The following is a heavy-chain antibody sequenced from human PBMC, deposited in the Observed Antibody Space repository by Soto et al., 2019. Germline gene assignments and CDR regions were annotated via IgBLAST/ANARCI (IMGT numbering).Heavy chain of an antibody. D-gene: IGHD5-18*01. J-gene: IGHJ4*02. Sequence: GESLRLSCAASGFTFSSYSMNWLRQAPGKGLEWVSSISSSSSYIYYSDSVKGRFTIYRDNAKNSLYLQMNSLRAEDTAVYYCARDPPGYSYGYGLGYWGQGTLVTVSS. CDR2: ISSSSSYI. CDR3: ARDPPGYSYGYGLGY. CDR1: GFTFSSYS. V-gene: IGHV3-21*01.